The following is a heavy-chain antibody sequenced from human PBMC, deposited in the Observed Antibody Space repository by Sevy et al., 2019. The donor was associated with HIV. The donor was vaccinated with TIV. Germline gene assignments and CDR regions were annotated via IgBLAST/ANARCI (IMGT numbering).Heavy chain of an antibody. CDR1: GFTFSSYA. CDR3: AKDRSGLWSGYSRAMDV. D-gene: IGHD3-3*01. Sequence: GGSLRLSCAASGFTFSSYAMNWVRQAPGKGLEWVSVISGSGDNTYYADSVKGRFTISRDNSKNMWYVQMNSLRAEDTAIYYCAKDRSGLWSGYSRAMDVWGKGTTVTVSS. V-gene: IGHV3-23*01. J-gene: IGHJ6*04. CDR2: ISGSGDNT.